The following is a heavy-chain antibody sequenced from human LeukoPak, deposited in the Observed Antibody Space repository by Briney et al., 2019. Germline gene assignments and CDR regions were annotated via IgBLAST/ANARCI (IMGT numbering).Heavy chain of an antibody. Sequence: GGSLRLSCAASGFTFSSYAMSWVRQAPGKGLEWVSVISGSGTSTYYADSVKGRFTISRDNSKNTLSLQMNSLRAGDTAVYYCAKNYGGNVYGGFDYWGQGTLVTVSS. D-gene: IGHD4-23*01. CDR2: ISGSGTST. CDR3: AKNYGGNVYGGFDY. J-gene: IGHJ4*02. V-gene: IGHV3-23*01. CDR1: GFTFSSYA.